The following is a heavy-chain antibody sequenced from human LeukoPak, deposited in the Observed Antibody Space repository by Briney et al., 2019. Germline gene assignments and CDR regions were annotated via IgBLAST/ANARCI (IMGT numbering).Heavy chain of an antibody. Sequence: GGSLRLSCAASGFTFDDYGMSWVRQAPGKGLEWVSSITSSSSYIYYADSVKGRFTISRDNSKNTLYLQMNSLRAEDTAVYYCARDHIGYSSRTNWFDPWGQGTLVTVSS. D-gene: IGHD6-13*01. CDR3: ARDHIGYSSRTNWFDP. CDR1: GFTFDDYG. V-gene: IGHV3-21*01. J-gene: IGHJ5*02. CDR2: ITSSSSYI.